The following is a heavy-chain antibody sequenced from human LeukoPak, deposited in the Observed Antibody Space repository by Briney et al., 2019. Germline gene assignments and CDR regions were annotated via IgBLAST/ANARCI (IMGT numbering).Heavy chain of an antibody. V-gene: IGHV3-74*01. J-gene: IGHJ4*02. Sequence: PGGSLRLSCAASGFTFSSYWMHWVRQALGKGLVWVSRINSDGSSTNYADSVKGRFTISRDNAKNTLYLQMNSLRAEDTAVYYCAKVGATSYYWGQGTLVTVSS. CDR1: GFTFSSYW. CDR3: AKVGATSYY. CDR2: INSDGSST. D-gene: IGHD1-26*01.